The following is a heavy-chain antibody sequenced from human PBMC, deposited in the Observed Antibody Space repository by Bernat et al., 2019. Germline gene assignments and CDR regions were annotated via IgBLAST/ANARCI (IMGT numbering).Heavy chain of an antibody. J-gene: IGHJ6*02. CDR1: GYTFTTYY. CDR2: INPSGGST. D-gene: IGHD3-16*01. Sequence: QVQVVQSGAEVKKPGASVKVSCKASGYTFTTYYMHWVRQAPGQGLEWMGIINPSGGSTSYAQKFQGRVTMTRDTSTSTVYMELSSLRSEDTAVYYCAREFGDLLKAGYYYYYGMDVWGQGTTVTVSS. V-gene: IGHV1-46*01. CDR3: AREFGDLLKAGYYYYYGMDV.